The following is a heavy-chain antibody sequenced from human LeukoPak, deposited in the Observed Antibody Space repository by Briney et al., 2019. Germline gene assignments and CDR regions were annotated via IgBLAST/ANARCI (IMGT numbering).Heavy chain of an antibody. CDR1: GGSISSYY. Sequence: PSETLSLTCTVSGGSISSYYWSWIRQPPGKGLEWIGYIYYSGSTNYNPSLKSRVTISVDTSKNQFSLKLSSVTAADTAVYYCATDSERPSTHSIAAGGGYWYFDLWGRGTLVTVSS. CDR3: ATDSERPSTHSIAAGGGYWYFDL. CDR2: IYYSGST. J-gene: IGHJ2*01. D-gene: IGHD6-13*01. V-gene: IGHV4-59*01.